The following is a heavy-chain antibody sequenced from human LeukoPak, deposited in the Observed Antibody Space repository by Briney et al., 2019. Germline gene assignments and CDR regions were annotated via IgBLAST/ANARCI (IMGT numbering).Heavy chain of an antibody. CDR1: GGSNNSYF. Sequence: SETLSLTCTVSGGSNNSYFWSWIRQPPGKGLKWIGYIYYSGSTNYNPSLKSRVTISVDTSKKQFSLNLTSVTAADTAVYYCARHVTVHYSSFDYWGQGTLVTVSS. D-gene: IGHD2-15*01. CDR3: ARHVTVHYSSFDY. V-gene: IGHV4-59*08. J-gene: IGHJ4*02. CDR2: IYYSGST.